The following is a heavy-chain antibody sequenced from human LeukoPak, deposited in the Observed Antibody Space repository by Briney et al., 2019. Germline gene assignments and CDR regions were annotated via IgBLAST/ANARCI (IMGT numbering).Heavy chain of an antibody. V-gene: IGHV4-34*01. CDR1: GGSFSGYY. CDR3: ARAMGYSSGWYIYGMDV. CDR2: INHSGST. D-gene: IGHD6-19*01. Sequence: SETLSLTCAVYGGSFSGYYWSRIRQPPGKGLEWIGEINHSGSTNYNPSLKSRVTISVDTSKNQFSLKLSSVTAADTAVYYCARAMGYSSGWYIYGMDVWGQGTTVTVSS. J-gene: IGHJ6*02.